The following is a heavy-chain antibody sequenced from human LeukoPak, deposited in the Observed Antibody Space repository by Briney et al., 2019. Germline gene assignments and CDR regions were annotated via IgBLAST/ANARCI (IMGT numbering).Heavy chain of an antibody. Sequence: GGSLRLSCAASGFTFSSYAMSWVRQAPGKGLEWVSAISGSGGSTYYADSVKGRFTISRDNSKNTLYLQMNSLRAEDTAVYYCAKTTYYDFWSGPNPYYFDYWGQGTLVTVSS. J-gene: IGHJ4*02. CDR2: ISGSGGST. D-gene: IGHD3-3*01. V-gene: IGHV3-23*01. CDR3: AKTTYYDFWSGPNPYYFDY. CDR1: GFTFSSYA.